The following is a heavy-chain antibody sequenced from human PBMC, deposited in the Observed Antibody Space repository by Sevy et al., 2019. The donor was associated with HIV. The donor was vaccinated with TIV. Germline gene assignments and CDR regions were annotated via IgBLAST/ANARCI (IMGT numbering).Heavy chain of an antibody. D-gene: IGHD1-1*01. CDR3: ARDAARVIGPTAGFDS. J-gene: IGHJ5*01. V-gene: IGHV3-33*01. Sequence: GGSLRLSCVASGFTFRSFSMHWVRQAPGKGLEWVAAIWYDGRTERYADSVQGRFTISRDNSKKTLYLQMNSLRDEDTAIYYCARDAARVIGPTAGFDSWGQGTLVTVSS. CDR2: IWYDGRTE. CDR1: GFTFRSFS.